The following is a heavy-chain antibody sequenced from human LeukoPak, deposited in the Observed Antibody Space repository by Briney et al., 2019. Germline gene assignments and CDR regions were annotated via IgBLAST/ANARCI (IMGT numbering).Heavy chain of an antibody. J-gene: IGHJ5*02. CDR3: ARNRMVRGVISWFDP. D-gene: IGHD3-10*01. CDR2: MNLNSGNT. Sequence: ASVKVSCKASGYTFTSYDINCVRQATGQGLEWMGWMNLNSGNTGYAQKFQGRVTMTRNTSISTAYMELSSLRSEDTAVYYCARNRMVRGVISWFDPWGQGTLVTVSS. CDR1: GYTFTSYD. V-gene: IGHV1-8*01.